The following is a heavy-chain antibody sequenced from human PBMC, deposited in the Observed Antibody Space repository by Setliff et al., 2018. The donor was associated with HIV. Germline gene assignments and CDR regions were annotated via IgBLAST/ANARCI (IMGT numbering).Heavy chain of an antibody. J-gene: IGHJ4*02. CDR3: ARDPGDCARKFDH. CDR2: TFDNGNT. CDR1: GGYISFYY. D-gene: IGHD3-10*01. Sequence: SETLSLTCSLSGGYISFYYWNWLRQTPGKGLEWIAYTFDNGNTHYNPSLESRVTLSLDTSRNLFSLRLSSVTAADTAVYYCARDPGDCARKFDHWGQGALVTVSS. V-gene: IGHV4-59*01.